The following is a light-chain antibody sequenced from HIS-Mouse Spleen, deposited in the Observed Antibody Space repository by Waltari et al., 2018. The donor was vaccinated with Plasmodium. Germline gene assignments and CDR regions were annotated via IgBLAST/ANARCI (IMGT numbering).Light chain of an antibody. CDR3: CSYAGSYTWV. CDR2: DVR. J-gene: IGLJ2*01. CDR1: SSDVVGYNY. Sequence: QSALTQPRSVSGSPGQSVTISCTGTSSDVVGYNYVSWYQQHPGKAPKLMFYDVRRGPSGGPDRFSGSKAGNTASLTISGLQAEDEADYYCCSYAGSYTWVFGGGTKLTVL. V-gene: IGLV2-11*01.